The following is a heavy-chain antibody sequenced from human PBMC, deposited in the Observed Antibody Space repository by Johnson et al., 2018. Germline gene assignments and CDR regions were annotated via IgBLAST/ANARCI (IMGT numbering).Heavy chain of an antibody. CDR1: GFTFSRYW. D-gene: IGHD2-2*01. J-gene: IGHJ6*02. CDR3: TRDSYQADLYCGMDV. Sequence: VQLVESGGGSVQPGGSLRLSCAASGFTFSRYWMHWVRQAPGMGLVWVSRINTDGTFIHYMDSVKGRFTIFRDNTKNTLYLQMNRLRAEDTAVYFCTRDSYQADLYCGMDVWGHGTTVTVSS. V-gene: IGHV3-74*01. CDR2: INTDGTFI.